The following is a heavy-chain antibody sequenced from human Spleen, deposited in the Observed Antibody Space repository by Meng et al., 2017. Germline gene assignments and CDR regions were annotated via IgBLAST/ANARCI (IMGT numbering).Heavy chain of an antibody. D-gene: IGHD6-13*01. CDR3: AKDLWGSSWNYFEY. J-gene: IGHJ4*02. CDR1: GFTFSSYS. CDR2: ISSSSGYI. V-gene: IGHV3-21*04. Sequence: GESLKISCAASGFTFSSYSMNWVRQAPGKGLEWVSSISSSSGYIYYADSVKGRFTISRDNAKNSLYLQMNSLRTEDTALYFCAKDLWGSSWNYFEYWGQGTLVTVSS.